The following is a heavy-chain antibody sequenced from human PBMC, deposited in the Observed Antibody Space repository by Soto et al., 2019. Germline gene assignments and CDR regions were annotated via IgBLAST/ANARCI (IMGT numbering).Heavy chain of an antibody. J-gene: IGHJ6*02. V-gene: IGHV4-59*08. Sequence: SQTLSLTCTVSAGSISSYYWSCIRQPPGKGLEWIGYIYYSGSTNYNPSLKSRATISVDTSKNQFSLKLSSVTAADTAVYYCARQTNSYYDILTGYHQLHGMDVWGQGTTVT. CDR3: ARQTNSYYDILTGYHQLHGMDV. CDR2: IYYSGST. D-gene: IGHD3-9*01. CDR1: AGSISSYY.